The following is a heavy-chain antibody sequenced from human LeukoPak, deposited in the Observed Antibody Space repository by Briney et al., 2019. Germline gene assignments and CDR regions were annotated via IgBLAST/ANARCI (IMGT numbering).Heavy chain of an antibody. J-gene: IGHJ4*02. V-gene: IGHV4-39*07. D-gene: IGHD6-19*01. CDR1: GGSISSSSYY. CDR2: TYHSGDT. Sequence: SETLSLTCTVSGGSISSSSYYWGWIRQPPGKGLEWIGSTYHSGDTYYNPSLKSRVTISVDTSKNQFSLKLDSVTAADTAVYYCAKGTSSGWYYFDYWGQGTLVTVSS. CDR3: AKGTSSGWYYFDY.